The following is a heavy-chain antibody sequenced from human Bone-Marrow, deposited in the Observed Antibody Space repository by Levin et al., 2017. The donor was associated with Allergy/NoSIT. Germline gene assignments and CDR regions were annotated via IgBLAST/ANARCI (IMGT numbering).Heavy chain of an antibody. CDR3: ARDKAARSSYYFDY. J-gene: IGHJ4*02. CDR1: GFTFSSYA. V-gene: IGHV3-30*04. Sequence: LSLPCAASGFTFSSYAMHWVRQAPGKGLEWVAVISYDGSNKYYADSVKGRFTISRDNSKNTLYLQMNSLRAEDTAVYYCARDKAARSSYYFDYWGQGTLVTVSS. CDR2: ISYDGSNK. D-gene: IGHD6-13*01.